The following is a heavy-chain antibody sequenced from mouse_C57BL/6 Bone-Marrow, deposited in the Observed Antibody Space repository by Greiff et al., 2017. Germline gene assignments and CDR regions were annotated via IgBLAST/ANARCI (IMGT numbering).Heavy chain of an antibody. J-gene: IGHJ4*01. CDR1: GYSITSGYY. D-gene: IGHD1-1*01. Sequence: EVQLQESGPGLVKPSQSLSLTCSVTGYSITSGYYWNWIRQFPGNKLEWMGYISYDGSNNYNPSLKNRISITRETSKNQFFLKLNSVTTEDTATYYCARVPIYYYGSSYAGYAMDYWGQGTSVTVSS. CDR2: ISYDGSN. CDR3: ARVPIYYYGSSYAGYAMDY. V-gene: IGHV3-6*01.